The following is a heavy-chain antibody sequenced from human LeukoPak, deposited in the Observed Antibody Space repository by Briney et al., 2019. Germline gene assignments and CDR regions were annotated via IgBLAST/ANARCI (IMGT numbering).Heavy chain of an antibody. CDR2: IWYDGSNK. J-gene: IGHJ6*02. CDR3: AKSHGPGSYYYYGMDV. Sequence: QSGGSLRLSCAASGFTFSSYGMHWVRQAPGKGLEWVALIWYDGSNKYYADSVKGRLTISRDNSKNTLYLQMNSLRAEDTAVYYCAKSHGPGSYYYYGMDVWGQGTTVTVSS. D-gene: IGHD3-10*01. CDR1: GFTFSSYG. V-gene: IGHV3-33*06.